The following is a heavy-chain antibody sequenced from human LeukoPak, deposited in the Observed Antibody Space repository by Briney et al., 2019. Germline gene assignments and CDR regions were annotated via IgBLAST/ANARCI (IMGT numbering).Heavy chain of an antibody. D-gene: IGHD1-1*01. Sequence: ASVKVSCKASGYTFISYGMSWVRQAPGQGLEWMGWIDTYKGSTNYAENLQGTVTVTTDTSTSTVYMELRSLRSDDTAVYYCARPNTEATGYYFDYWGQGTLVTVSS. J-gene: IGHJ4*02. V-gene: IGHV1-18*01. CDR2: IDTYKGST. CDR1: GYTFISYG. CDR3: ARPNTEATGYYFDY.